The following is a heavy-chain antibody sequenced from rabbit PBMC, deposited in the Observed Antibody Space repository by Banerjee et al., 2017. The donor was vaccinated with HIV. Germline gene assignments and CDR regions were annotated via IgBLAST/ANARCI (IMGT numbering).Heavy chain of an antibody. CDR2: IYSGSSGST. Sequence: QEQLEESGGGLVKPEGSLTLTCTASGIDFSSYYYMCWVRQAPGKGLEWIACIYSGSSGSTYYASWAKGRFTISKTSSTTVTLQMTSLTAADTATYFCARVGGWGGFGLWGPGTLVTVS. CDR3: ARVGGWGGFGL. J-gene: IGHJ4*01. CDR1: GIDFSSYYY. D-gene: IGHD4-1*01. V-gene: IGHV1S45*01.